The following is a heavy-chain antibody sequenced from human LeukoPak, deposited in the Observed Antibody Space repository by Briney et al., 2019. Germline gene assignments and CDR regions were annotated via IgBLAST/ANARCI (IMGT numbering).Heavy chain of an antibody. CDR1: GGTFSSYA. Sequence: ASVKVSCKASGGTFSSYAISWVRQAPGQGLGWMGGIIPIFGTANYAQKFQGRVTITTDESTSTAYMELSSLRSEDTAVYYCALPGGGDGYKWDAFDIWGQGTMVTVSS. CDR2: IIPIFGTA. D-gene: IGHD5-24*01. J-gene: IGHJ3*02. CDR3: ALPGGGDGYKWDAFDI. V-gene: IGHV1-69*05.